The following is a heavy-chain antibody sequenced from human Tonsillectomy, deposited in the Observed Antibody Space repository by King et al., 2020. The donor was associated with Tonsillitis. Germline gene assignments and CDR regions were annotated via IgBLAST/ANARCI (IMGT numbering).Heavy chain of an antibody. CDR3: ARREGAAAVDY. V-gene: IGHV5-51*01. Sequence: VQLVQSGPEVKKTGESLKISCKGMGYTFASYWIGWVRRVPGKGLEWMGTIFPGDSDTRYSPSFEGQVTISVDRSINTAYLQWSTLKASDSGIYFCARREGAAAVDYWGQGTLVTV. CDR1: GYTFASYW. D-gene: IGHD6-25*01. J-gene: IGHJ4*02. CDR2: IFPGDSDT.